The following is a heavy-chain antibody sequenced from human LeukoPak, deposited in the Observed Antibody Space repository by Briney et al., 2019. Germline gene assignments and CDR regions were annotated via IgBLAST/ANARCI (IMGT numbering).Heavy chain of an antibody. CDR1: GFTFSRYA. V-gene: IGHV3-23*01. Sequence: PGGSLRLSCAASGFTFSRYAMSWVRQAPGKGLEWVSSIGGSDGRTYYAKSVMGRFTISRDNSKNTLYLQMNSLRAEDTAVYYCARDPRGYERAFDIWGQGTMVTVSS. D-gene: IGHD5-12*01. J-gene: IGHJ3*02. CDR3: ARDPRGYERAFDI. CDR2: IGGSDGRT.